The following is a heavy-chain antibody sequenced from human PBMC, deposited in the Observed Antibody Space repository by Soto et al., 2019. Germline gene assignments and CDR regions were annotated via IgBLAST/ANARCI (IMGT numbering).Heavy chain of an antibody. D-gene: IGHD1-26*01. CDR3: ARGIIMGRSDY. Sequence: SETLSLTCTVSGGSISSSSYYWGWIRQPPGKGLEWIGSIYYSGSTYYNPSLKSRVTISVDTSKNQFSLKLSSVTAADTAVYYCARGIIMGRSDYWGQGTLVTVSS. CDR1: GGSISSSSYY. V-gene: IGHV4-39*01. CDR2: IYYSGST. J-gene: IGHJ4*02.